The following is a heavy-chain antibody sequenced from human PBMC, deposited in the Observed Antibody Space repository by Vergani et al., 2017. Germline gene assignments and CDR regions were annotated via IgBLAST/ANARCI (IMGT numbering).Heavy chain of an antibody. Sequence: EVQLVESGGGLVQPGGSLRLSCAASGFTFSSYWMSWVRQAPGKGLEWVANIKQDGSEKYYVDSVKGRFTISRDNAKNSLYLQMNSLRAEDTAVYYCARRGYDGYSSGWFDAFDIWGQGTMVIVSS. CDR2: IKQDGSEK. V-gene: IGHV3-7*01. J-gene: IGHJ3*02. D-gene: IGHD6-19*01. CDR3: ARRGYDGYSSGWFDAFDI. CDR1: GFTFSSYW.